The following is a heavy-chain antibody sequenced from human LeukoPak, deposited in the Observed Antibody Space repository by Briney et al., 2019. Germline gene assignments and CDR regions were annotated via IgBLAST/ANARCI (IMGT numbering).Heavy chain of an antibody. CDR1: DGSISTSNYY. CDR3: ARTTEGYAGGPGYSYYYYMDV. CDR2: IFYSGST. Sequence: PSETLSLTCTVSDGSISTSNYYWGWIREPPGKGLERIVNIFYSGSTYYSPSLKSRVTISVDTSKNQVSLKLRSVTAADTAVYYCARTTEGYAGGPGYSYYYYMDVWGKGTTVTISS. J-gene: IGHJ6*03. D-gene: IGHD5-12*01. V-gene: IGHV4-39*07.